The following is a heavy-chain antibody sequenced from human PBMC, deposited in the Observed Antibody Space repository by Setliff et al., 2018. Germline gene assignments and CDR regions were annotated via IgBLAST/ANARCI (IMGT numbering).Heavy chain of an antibody. J-gene: IGHJ1*01. CDR2: IYANGGT. CDR1: GDSISSSF. CDR3: ARIYYDTTGHYEYFQH. D-gene: IGHD3-22*01. Sequence: SETLSLTCTVSGDSISSSFSNWIRQPAGKGLEWIGRIYANGGTKYNPSLKSRVTRSIDTSKNQFSLTLNSVTAADTAVYYCARIYYDTTGHYEYFQHWGQGSLVTVSS. V-gene: IGHV4-4*07.